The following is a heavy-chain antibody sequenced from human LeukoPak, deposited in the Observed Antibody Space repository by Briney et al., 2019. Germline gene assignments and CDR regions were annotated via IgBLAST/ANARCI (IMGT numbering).Heavy chain of an antibody. J-gene: IGHJ3*02. Sequence: GGSLRLSCAASGFTFSSYAMSWVRQAPGKGLEWVSVICGSGFSTYYTDSTKGRFTISRDNSKNTLYLQMNSLRAEDTAVYYCARLRPMDIVLMVYALGDAFDIWGQGTMVTVSS. CDR1: GFTFSSYA. V-gene: IGHV3-23*01. CDR3: ARLRPMDIVLMVYALGDAFDI. D-gene: IGHD2-8*01. CDR2: ICGSGFST.